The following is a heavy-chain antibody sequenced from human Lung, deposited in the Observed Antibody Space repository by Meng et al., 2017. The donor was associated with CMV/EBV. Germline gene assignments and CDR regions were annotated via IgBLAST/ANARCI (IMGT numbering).Heavy chain of an antibody. CDR2: INAYNGDT. Sequence: LVQSGGEVKKPGASVKVPCKASGYTFTNDGITRVRQAPGQGLEWMGWINAYNGDTNYAQTLQGRVTMTTDTSTSTAYVELRSLRSDDTAVYYCARVEVGITSGDYWGQGTLVTVSS. D-gene: IGHD1-26*01. CDR3: ARVEVGITSGDY. V-gene: IGHV1-18*01. J-gene: IGHJ4*02. CDR1: GYTFTNDG.